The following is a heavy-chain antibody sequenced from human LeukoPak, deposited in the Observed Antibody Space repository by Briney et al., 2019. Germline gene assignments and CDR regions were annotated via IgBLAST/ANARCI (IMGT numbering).Heavy chain of an antibody. CDR2: TYYKSKWYN. Sequence: SQTLSLTCAISGDSVSSSSATWNWIRQSPSRGLEWLGRTYYKSKWYNDYAVSVKSRITINPDPSSNQFSLQLNSVTPEDTAVYYCAREGVTLVRGVVLDYYGMGVWGQGTTVAVSS. V-gene: IGHV6-1*01. CDR3: AREGVTLVRGVVLDYYGMGV. D-gene: IGHD3-10*01. CDR1: GDSVSSSSAT. J-gene: IGHJ6*02.